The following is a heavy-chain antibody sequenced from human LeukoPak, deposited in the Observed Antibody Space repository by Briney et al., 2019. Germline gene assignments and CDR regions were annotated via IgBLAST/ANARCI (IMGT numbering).Heavy chain of an antibody. D-gene: IGHD6-13*01. Sequence: SETLSLTCAVSGYSISSGYYWGWIRQPPGKGLEWIGSIYHSGSTYYNPSLKSRVTISVDTSKSQFSLKLSSVTAADTAVYYCAGIAADNSVDPWGQGTLVTVSS. CDR2: IYHSGST. CDR3: AGIAADNSVDP. J-gene: IGHJ5*02. V-gene: IGHV4-38-2*01. CDR1: GYSISSGYY.